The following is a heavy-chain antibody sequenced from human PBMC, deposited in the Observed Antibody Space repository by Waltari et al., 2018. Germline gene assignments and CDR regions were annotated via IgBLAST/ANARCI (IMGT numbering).Heavy chain of an antibody. D-gene: IGHD2-2*01. CDR3: ARVWRGYCSSTSCQPFDY. J-gene: IGHJ4*02. V-gene: IGHV1-2*02. CDR1: GYTFTGYY. CDR2: SNPNSGGT. Sequence: QVQLVQSGAEVKKPGASVKVSCKASGYTFTGYYMHWVRQAPGQGLEWMGGSNPNSGGTNDAQKCKGRVTMTRDTSISTAYMELRRLRSDDTAVYYCARVWRGYCSSTSCQPFDYWGQGTLVTVSS.